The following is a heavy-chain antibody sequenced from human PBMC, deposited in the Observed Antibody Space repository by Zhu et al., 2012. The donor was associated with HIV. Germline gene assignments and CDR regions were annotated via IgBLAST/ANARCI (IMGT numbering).Heavy chain of an antibody. Sequence: QVQLQESGPGLVKPSETLSLTCTVSGGSISSSSYYWGWIRQPPGKGLEWIGTIYYVGRTYYNSSLKSRVTISLDTSKNQFSLKLTSVTAADTAVYYCARQYDGSGYLCFYGMDVWGQGTHGQPSP. CDR3: ARQYDGSGYLCFYGMDV. V-gene: IGHV4-39*07. J-gene: IGHJ6*02. CDR2: IYYVGRT. CDR1: GGSISSSSYY. D-gene: IGHD3-22*01.